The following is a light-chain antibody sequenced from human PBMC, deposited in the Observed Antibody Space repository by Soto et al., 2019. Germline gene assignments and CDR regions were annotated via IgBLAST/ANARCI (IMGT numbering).Light chain of an antibody. J-gene: IGKJ5*01. CDR1: QSVNSA. V-gene: IGKV3-15*01. CDR3: QQHTNWPIT. Sequence: DIVMAQSPATLSLSPGERATLSCRASQSVNSALAWYQQKPGQVPRLLIYGAYTRATGIPARFSGSGSGTEFTLTISSVQPEDVAIYYCQQHTNWPITVGRGTRLEIK. CDR2: GAY.